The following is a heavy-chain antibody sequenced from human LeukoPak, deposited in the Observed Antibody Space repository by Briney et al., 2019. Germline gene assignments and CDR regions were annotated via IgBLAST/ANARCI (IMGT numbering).Heavy chain of an antibody. CDR3: ARGYYDILTGYFDYYYGMDV. CDR1: GFTFSDYY. J-gene: IGHJ6*02. CDR2: ISSSSSYT. D-gene: IGHD3-9*01. V-gene: IGHV3-11*06. Sequence: GGSLRLSCAASGFTFSDYYMSWIRQAPGKGLEWVSYISSSSSYTNYADSVKGRFTISRDNSKNTLYLQMNSLRAEDTAVYYCARGYYDILTGYFDYYYGMDVWGQGTTVTVSS.